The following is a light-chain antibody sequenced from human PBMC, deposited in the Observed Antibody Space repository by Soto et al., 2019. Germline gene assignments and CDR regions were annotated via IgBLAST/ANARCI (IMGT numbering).Light chain of an antibody. CDR1: QSISSW. CDR2: DAS. J-gene: IGKJ4*01. V-gene: IGKV1-5*01. Sequence: DIQMTQSPSTLSASVGDRVTITCRASQSISSWLAWYQQKPGKAPKFLIHDASSLESGVPSRFSGSGSGTEFTLIISSLQSDDFATYYCQQYNSYPLTFGGGTKVDIK. CDR3: QQYNSYPLT.